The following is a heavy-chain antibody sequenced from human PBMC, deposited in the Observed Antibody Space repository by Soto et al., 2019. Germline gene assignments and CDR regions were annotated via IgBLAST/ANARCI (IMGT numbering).Heavy chain of an antibody. D-gene: IGHD6-13*01. CDR2: ISSSGTTI. Sequence: EVQLVESGGGLVQPGGSLRLSCVASEFTFSSYEMNWVRQAPGKGLEWVSYISSSGTTIYYTDSVKGRFTISRDNAKKSLYLQMNSLRVEYTAVYYCVIFGGASAGPGDYWGHGTPVTVSS. CDR1: EFTFSSYE. V-gene: IGHV3-48*03. J-gene: IGHJ4*01. CDR3: VIFGGASAGPGDY.